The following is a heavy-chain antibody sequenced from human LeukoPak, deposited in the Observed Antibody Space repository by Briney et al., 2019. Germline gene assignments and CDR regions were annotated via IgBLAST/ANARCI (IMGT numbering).Heavy chain of an antibody. CDR3: ARHPGNSYGSWYFDL. CDR2: IYYSGST. D-gene: IGHD5-18*01. CDR1: GGSISSYY. V-gene: IGHV4-59*08. Sequence: KSSETLSLTCTVSGGSISSYYWSWIRQPPGKGLEWIENIYYSGSTSYNPSLMSRVTISVDTSKNQFSLRLSSVTATDTAVYYCARHPGNSYGSWYFDLWGRGTLVTVSS. J-gene: IGHJ2*01.